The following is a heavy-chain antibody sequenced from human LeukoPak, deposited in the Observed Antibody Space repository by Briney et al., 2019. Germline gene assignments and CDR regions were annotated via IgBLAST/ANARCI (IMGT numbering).Heavy chain of an antibody. CDR2: IWYDGSNK. D-gene: IGHD3-22*01. CDR1: GFTFNRYA. Sequence: GGSLRLSCAASGFTFNRYAMHWVRQAPSKGLEWVASIWYDGSNKYYADSVKGRFTVSRDNSKNTLYLQMNSLRAEDTAVYYCAKDERGYYDSSGFFGAIDYWGQGSLVSVSS. J-gene: IGHJ4*02. V-gene: IGHV3-30*02. CDR3: AKDERGYYDSSGFFGAIDY.